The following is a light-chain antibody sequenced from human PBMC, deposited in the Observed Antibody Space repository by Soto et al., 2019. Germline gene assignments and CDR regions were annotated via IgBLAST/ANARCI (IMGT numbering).Light chain of an antibody. CDR2: KAS. CDR3: QHYNSYST. Sequence: DIQMTQSPSTLSGSVGDRVTITCRASQTVSSWLDWYQQKPGKAPKLLIYKASTLKSGVPSRFSGSGSGTEFTLTISSLQPDDFATYYCQHYNSYSTFGQGTKVDIK. J-gene: IGKJ1*01. CDR1: QTVSSW. V-gene: IGKV1-5*03.